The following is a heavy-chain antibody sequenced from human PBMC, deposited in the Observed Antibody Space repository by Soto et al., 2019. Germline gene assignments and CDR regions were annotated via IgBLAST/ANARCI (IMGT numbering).Heavy chain of an antibody. Sequence: PSETLSLTCPVSGGSISSYYWSWIRQPPGKGLEWVGFIYYSGSTNSNPSLKIRVTISVDTSKNQFSLKLSSVTAADTAVYYCARDASGFRSRASPMDVCGQGTTVTVS. D-gene: IGHD3-22*01. J-gene: IGHJ6*02. V-gene: IGHV4-59*01. CDR1: GGSISSYY. CDR3: ARDASGFRSRASPMDV. CDR2: IYYSGST.